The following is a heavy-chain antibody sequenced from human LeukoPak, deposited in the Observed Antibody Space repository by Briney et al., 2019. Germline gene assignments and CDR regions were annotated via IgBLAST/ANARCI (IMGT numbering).Heavy chain of an antibody. J-gene: IGHJ5*02. CDR3: AKEPREYCSSSACPNWLDP. D-gene: IGHD2/OR15-2a*01. V-gene: IGHV3-23*01. CDR2: FRVGGGTT. CDR1: GFPLNSYA. Sequence: GGSLRLPWPPSGFPLNSYAVSWARRPPGKGLEWVSAFRVGGGTTYYADSVRGRFTISRDNSENTLYLQMNSLRVEDTAVYYCAKEPREYCSSSACPNWLDPWGQGALVTVS.